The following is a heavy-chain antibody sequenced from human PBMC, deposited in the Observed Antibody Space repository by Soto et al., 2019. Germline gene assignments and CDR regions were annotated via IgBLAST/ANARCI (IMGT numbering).Heavy chain of an antibody. CDR2: IDYNGVT. Sequence: SETLSLTCTVSGGSIYRSGYYWGWIRQPPGRGLEWIGNIDYNGVTYSNPSLKSRVTISRDTSKNQFSLKLAPVTAADTALYYCGKVLVGATGHTDSDSWGPGTLVTVSS. CDR3: GKVLVGATGHTDSDS. D-gene: IGHD2-15*01. CDR1: GGSIYRSGYY. V-gene: IGHV4-39*01. J-gene: IGHJ4*02.